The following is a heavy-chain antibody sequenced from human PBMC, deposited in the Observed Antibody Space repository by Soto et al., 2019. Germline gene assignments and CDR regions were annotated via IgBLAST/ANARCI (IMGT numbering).Heavy chain of an antibody. CDR3: ARTLYSTSLYYYGMDV. D-gene: IGHD6-6*01. CDR1: GYNFTTYW. Sequence: PGESLKISCKGSGYNFTTYWINWVRQMPGKGLEWMGRIDPSDSYTNYSPSFQGHVTISADKSINTAYLHWRSLKASDTAIYYCARTLYSTSLYYYGMDVWGQGTTVTVSS. CDR2: IDPSDSYT. J-gene: IGHJ6*02. V-gene: IGHV5-10-1*01.